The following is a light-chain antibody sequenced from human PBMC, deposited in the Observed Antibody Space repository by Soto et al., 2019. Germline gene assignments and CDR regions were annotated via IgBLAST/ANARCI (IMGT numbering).Light chain of an antibody. CDR2: GNN. J-gene: IGLJ2*01. Sequence: SVLTQPPSASGTPGRRVTMSCSGSSSNIGSNYVYWYQQLPGTAPKLLIYGNNRRPSGLPDQFSGSKSGTSASLAISGLRSEDGADYYCASWDESLSGRVVFGGVTKVTVL. V-gene: IGLV1-47*01. CDR3: ASWDESLSGRVV. CDR1: SSNIGSNY.